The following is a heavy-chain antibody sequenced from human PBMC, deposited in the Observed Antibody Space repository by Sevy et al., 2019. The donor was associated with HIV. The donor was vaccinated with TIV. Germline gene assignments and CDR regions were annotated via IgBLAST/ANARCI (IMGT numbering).Heavy chain of an antibody. D-gene: IGHD3-22*01. CDR2: ISYDGSNK. CDR3: AKTYDSSGSPGYFDY. CDR1: GFTFSSYG. Sequence: GGSLRLSCAASGFTFSSYGMHWVRQAPGKGLEWVAVISYDGSNKYYADSVKGRFTISRDNSENTLYLQMNSLRAEDTAVYYCAKTYDSSGSPGYFDYWGQGTLVTVSS. V-gene: IGHV3-30*18. J-gene: IGHJ4*02.